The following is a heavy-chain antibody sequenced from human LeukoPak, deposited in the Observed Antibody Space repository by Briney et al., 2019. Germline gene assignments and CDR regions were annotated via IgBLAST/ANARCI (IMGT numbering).Heavy chain of an antibody. J-gene: IGHJ4*02. Sequence: GGSLRLSCAASGFTFSSYAMSWVRQAPGKGLEWVSAIIASGTSTYYADSVKGRFTISRDNSKNTLYLQMNSLRAEDTAVYYCAKDGNSGISYFDYWGQGTLVTVSS. CDR1: GFTFSSYA. CDR2: IIASGTST. V-gene: IGHV3-23*01. D-gene: IGHD4-23*01. CDR3: AKDGNSGISYFDY.